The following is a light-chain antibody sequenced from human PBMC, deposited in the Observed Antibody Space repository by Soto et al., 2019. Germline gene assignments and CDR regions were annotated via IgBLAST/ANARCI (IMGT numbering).Light chain of an antibody. Sequence: EIVMTQSPATLSVSPGERATLSCRASQTVRNNYLAWYQQKPGQAPRLLIYGASTRATGIPARFSGSGSGTEFTLTISSLQSEDFALYYCQQYNNWPPAWTFGQGTKVDIK. J-gene: IGKJ1*01. CDR2: GAS. CDR3: QQYNNWPPAWT. CDR1: QTVRNN. V-gene: IGKV3-15*01.